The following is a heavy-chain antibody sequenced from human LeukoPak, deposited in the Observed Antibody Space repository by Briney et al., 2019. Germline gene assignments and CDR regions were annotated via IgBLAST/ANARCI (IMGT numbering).Heavy chain of an antibody. CDR1: GYTFTSYD. J-gene: IGHJ6*02. CDR2: MNPNSGNT. D-gene: IGHD3-3*01. Sequence: ASVKVSCKASGYTFTSYDINWVRQATGQGLEWMGWMNPNSGNTGFAPKFQGRVTMTRDNSINTAYMELSSLRSEDTAVYYCARRFLPYYFGMDVWGQGTTVTVSS. V-gene: IGHV1-8*01. CDR3: ARRFLPYYFGMDV.